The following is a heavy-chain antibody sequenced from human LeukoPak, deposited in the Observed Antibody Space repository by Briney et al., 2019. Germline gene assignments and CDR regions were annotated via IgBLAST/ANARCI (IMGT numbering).Heavy chain of an antibody. D-gene: IGHD2-2*01. CDR3: ATARNCSSTSCYYYYYGMDV. J-gene: IGHJ6*02. CDR1: GYTLTELS. CDR2: FDPEDGET. V-gene: IGHV1-24*01. Sequence: ASVKVSCKVSGYTLTELSMHWVRQAPGKGLEWMGGFDPEDGETIYAQKFQGGVTMTEDTSTDTAYMELSSLRSEDTAVYYCATARNCSSTSCYYYYYGMDVWGQGTTVTVSS.